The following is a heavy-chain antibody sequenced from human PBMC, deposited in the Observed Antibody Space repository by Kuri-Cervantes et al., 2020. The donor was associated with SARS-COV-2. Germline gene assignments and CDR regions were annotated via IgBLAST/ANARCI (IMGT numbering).Heavy chain of an antibody. CDR2: TRNKVNSYTT. Sequence: GGSLRLSCAASGFTFSDHYMDWVRQAPGKGLEWVGRTRNKVNSYTTEYAASVKGRFTISRDFSKNSLSLQMDSLTTEDTAVYYCARSLTTTYSFWGQGTLVTVSS. J-gene: IGHJ1*01. CDR1: GFTFSDHY. V-gene: IGHV3-72*01. CDR3: ARSLTTTYSF. D-gene: IGHD4-11*01.